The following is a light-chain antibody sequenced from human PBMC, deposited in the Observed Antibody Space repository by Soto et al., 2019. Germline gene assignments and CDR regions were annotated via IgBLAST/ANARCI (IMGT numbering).Light chain of an antibody. J-gene: IGKJ5*01. Sequence: EIVLTQSPVTLSLSPGDRATLSCRASQTVSTYLAWYQQKPGQAPRLLIYDASNRATGIPARFSGSGSGTYFTLTLSSLEPEDFAVYYYQQRNNWPPDITFGQGTRLDIK. CDR2: DAS. V-gene: IGKV3-11*01. CDR1: QTVSTY. CDR3: QQRNNWPPDIT.